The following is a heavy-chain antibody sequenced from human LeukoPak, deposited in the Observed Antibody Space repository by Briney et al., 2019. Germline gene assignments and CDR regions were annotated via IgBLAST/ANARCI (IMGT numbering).Heavy chain of an antibody. CDR1: GFTFSSYW. CDR2: INSDGSST. J-gene: IGHJ6*02. Sequence: GWSLTLSCAASGFTFSSYWMHWVRQAPGKELAWVSRINSDGSSTSYADSVKGRFTISRDNDKNTLYLQMSSLRAEDTAVYYCARMGHVGYGMDVWGQGTTVTVSS. CDR3: ARMGHVGYGMDV. D-gene: IGHD3-16*01. V-gene: IGHV3-74*01.